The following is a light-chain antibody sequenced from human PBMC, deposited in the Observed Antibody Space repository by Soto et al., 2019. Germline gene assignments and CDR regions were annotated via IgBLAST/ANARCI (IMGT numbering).Light chain of an antibody. CDR3: QQYDKWPTWT. J-gene: IGKJ1*01. V-gene: IGKV3-15*01. CDR2: GAS. Sequence: TPSPATLSVSPGERATLSCRAIQSVSRDLAWYQQKPGQAPRLLIYGASTRAPSIPARFSGSGSGTDFTLTISSLQSEDFAVYYCQQYDKWPTWTFGQGTKVDIK. CDR1: QSVSRD.